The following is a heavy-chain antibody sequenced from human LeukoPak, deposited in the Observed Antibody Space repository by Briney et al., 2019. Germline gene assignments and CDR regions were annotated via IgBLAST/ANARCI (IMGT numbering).Heavy chain of an antibody. CDR2: ISSSSSYI. CDR1: GFTFSSYS. V-gene: IGHV3-21*01. J-gene: IGHJ4*02. D-gene: IGHD3-10*01. CDR3: VRALDYYGSGSYYPLGY. Sequence: PGGSLRLSCAASGFTFSSYSMNWVRQAPGKGLEWVSSISSSSSYIYYADSVKGRFTISRDNAKNSLYLQMNSLRAEDTAVYYCVRALDYYGSGSYYPLGYWGQGTLVTVSS.